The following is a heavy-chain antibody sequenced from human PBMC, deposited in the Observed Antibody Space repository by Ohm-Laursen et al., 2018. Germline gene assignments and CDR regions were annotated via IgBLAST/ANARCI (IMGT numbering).Heavy chain of an antibody. CDR2: IYYSGST. Sequence: SETLSLTWTVSGGSISSYYWSWIRQPPGKGLEWIGYIYYSGSTNYNPSLKGRVTISVDTSKNHFSLKLSSVTAADTAVYYCARNQPSDIYYYYGMDVWGQGTTVTVSS. D-gene: IGHD1-14*01. CDR3: ARNQPSDIYYYYGMDV. V-gene: IGHV4-59*08. CDR1: GGSISSYY. J-gene: IGHJ6*02.